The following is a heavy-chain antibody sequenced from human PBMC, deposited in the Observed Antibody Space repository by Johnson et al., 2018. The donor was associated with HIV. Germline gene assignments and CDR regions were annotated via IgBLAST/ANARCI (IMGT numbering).Heavy chain of an antibody. CDR3: ARDRGWELLLGAFDI. Sequence: QVQLVESGGGVVQPGGSLRLSCAASGFTLRIYDMHWVRQAPGKGLEWVPFMRYDGSNNCFVDSVKGRFTISRDNSKKSLYLQMNSLRAEDTAVYYCARDRGWELLLGAFDIWGQGTMVTVSS. CDR1: GFTLRIYD. CDR2: MRYDGSNN. V-gene: IGHV3-30*02. J-gene: IGHJ3*02. D-gene: IGHD1-26*01.